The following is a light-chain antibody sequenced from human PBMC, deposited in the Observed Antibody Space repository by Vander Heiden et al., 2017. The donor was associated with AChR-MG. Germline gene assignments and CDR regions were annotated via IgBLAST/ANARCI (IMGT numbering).Light chain of an antibody. V-gene: IGLV1-40*01. CDR3: QSYDSSLSGAYV. Sequence: QSVLPQPPSVSGAPGQRVTISCTGSSSNIGASYDVPWYQQLPGTAPKLLIYGNGNRPSGVPDRFSGSKSGTSASLAITGLQAEDEADYYCQSYDSSLSGAYVFGPGTKVTVL. J-gene: IGLJ1*01. CDR2: GNG. CDR1: SSNIGASYD.